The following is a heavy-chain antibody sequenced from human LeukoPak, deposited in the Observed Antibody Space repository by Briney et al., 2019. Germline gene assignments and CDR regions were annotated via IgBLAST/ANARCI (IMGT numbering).Heavy chain of an antibody. J-gene: IGHJ3*02. D-gene: IGHD1-26*01. CDR2: ICHSGRT. CDR1: GYSISSGDY. V-gene: IGHV4-38-2*02. Sequence: PSETLSLTCTVSGYSISSGDYWGWIRQPPGKGLEWIGSICHSGRTYYNPSLKSRVTISVDTSKSQFSLKLSSVTAADTAVYYCARAGRWEGRPHAFDIWGQGTMVTVSS. CDR3: ARAGRWEGRPHAFDI.